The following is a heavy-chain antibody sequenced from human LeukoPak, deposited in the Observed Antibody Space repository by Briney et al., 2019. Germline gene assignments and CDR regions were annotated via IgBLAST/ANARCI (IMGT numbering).Heavy chain of an antibody. CDR3: ARSCSGGSCYDY. J-gene: IGHJ4*02. CDR1: GFAFGSCA. V-gene: IGHV3-23*01. D-gene: IGHD2-15*01. Sequence: GGSLRLSCADSGFAFGSCAMSWVRQAPGKGLEWVSAIRGDGAETYYADSVKGRFTISRDISRNTLYLQMNSLRVEDTAVYYCARSCSGGSCYDYWGQGTLVTVSS. CDR2: IRGDGAET.